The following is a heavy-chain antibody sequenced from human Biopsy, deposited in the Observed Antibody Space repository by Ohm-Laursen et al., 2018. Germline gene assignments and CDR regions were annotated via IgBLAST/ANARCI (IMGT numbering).Heavy chain of an antibody. V-gene: IGHV4-59*01. J-gene: IGHJ4*02. Sequence: TLSLTCTVSGDSIARYYWTWIRQSPGQGLEYIGFIYSGGNTNYNPSLKNRVTMSVDTSKNQFYLKLYSVTAADTAVYYCARGRRTSGWPYFDNWGQGALVIVSP. CDR1: GDSIARYY. CDR2: IYSGGNT. CDR3: ARGRRTSGWPYFDN. D-gene: IGHD6-19*01.